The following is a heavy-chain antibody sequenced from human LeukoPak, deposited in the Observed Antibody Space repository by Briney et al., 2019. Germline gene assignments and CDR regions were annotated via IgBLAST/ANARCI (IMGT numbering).Heavy chain of an antibody. D-gene: IGHD5-18*01. CDR3: ATDGISEETATDY. CDR2: IRYDGSNK. V-gene: IGHV3-30*02. Sequence: GGSLRLSCAASGFTFSSYGMYWVRQAPGKGLEWVAFIRYDGSNKYYADSVKGRFTISRDNSKNTLYLQMKSLKTEDTAVYFCATDGISEETATDYWGQGTLVTVSS. J-gene: IGHJ4*02. CDR1: GFTFSSYG.